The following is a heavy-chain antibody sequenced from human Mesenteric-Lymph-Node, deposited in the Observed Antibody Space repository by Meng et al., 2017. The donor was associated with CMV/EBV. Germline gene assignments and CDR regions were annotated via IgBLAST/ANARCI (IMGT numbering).Heavy chain of an antibody. D-gene: IGHD2-2*01. Sequence: GESLKISCAVSGFTVSSNYMSWVRQAPGKGLDWVSVIYRGGNTDYAHSVKGRFTISRDNSKNTLYLQMNSLRAEDTAVYYCAKDECSSTSCYYYYYYYGMDVWGQGTTVTVSS. CDR1: GFTVSSNY. CDR3: AKDECSSTSCYYYYYYYGMDV. V-gene: IGHV3-66*02. CDR2: IYRGGNT. J-gene: IGHJ6*02.